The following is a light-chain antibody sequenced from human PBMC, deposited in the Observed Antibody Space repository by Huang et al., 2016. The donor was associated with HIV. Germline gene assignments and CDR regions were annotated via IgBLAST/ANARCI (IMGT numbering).Light chain of an antibody. CDR3: RQHYIFPPT. CDR2: AAS. J-gene: IGKJ1*01. CDR1: QGVRND. Sequence: AIQMTQSPSSLSASVGDRVSISCRASQGVRNDLDGYKQRPGKAPKLLIYAASSLENGVPSRVSGSRSGTDFTLTISSLQPEDWATYYCRQHYIFPPTFGQGTRVEIK. V-gene: IGKV1-6*01.